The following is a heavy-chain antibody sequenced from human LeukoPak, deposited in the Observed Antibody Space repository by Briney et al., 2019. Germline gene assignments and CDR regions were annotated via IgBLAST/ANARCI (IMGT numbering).Heavy chain of an antibody. D-gene: IGHD5-12*01. Sequence: GESLKISCAASGFTFSSYAMSWVRQAPGKGLEWVSAISGSGGSTYYADSVKGRFTISRDNSKNTLYLQMNSLRAEDTAVYYCAKEGYAQSRPVYFDYWGQGTLVTVSS. J-gene: IGHJ4*02. CDR1: GFTFSSYA. CDR3: AKEGYAQSRPVYFDY. V-gene: IGHV3-23*01. CDR2: ISGSGGST.